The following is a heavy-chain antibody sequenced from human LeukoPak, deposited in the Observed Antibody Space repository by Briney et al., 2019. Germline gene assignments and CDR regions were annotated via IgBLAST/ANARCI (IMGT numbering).Heavy chain of an antibody. CDR3: ARHRPSYDFWSGDPQYYFDY. V-gene: IGHV4-59*08. D-gene: IGHD3-3*01. CDR2: IYYSGST. J-gene: IGHJ4*02. CDR1: GGSISSYY. Sequence: SETLCLTCTVSGGSISSYYWSWIRQPPGKGLEWIGYIYYSGSTNYNPSLKSRVTISVDTSKNQFSLKLSSVTAADTAVYYCARHRPSYDFWSGDPQYYFDYWGQGTLDTVSS.